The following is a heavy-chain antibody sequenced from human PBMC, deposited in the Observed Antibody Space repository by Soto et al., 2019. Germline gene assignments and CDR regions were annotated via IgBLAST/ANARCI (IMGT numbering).Heavy chain of an antibody. CDR2: IIPIFGTA. CDR1: GGTFRSYA. D-gene: IGHD2-21*02. J-gene: IGHJ5*02. V-gene: IGHV1-69*12. CDR3: ARGIVVVTAIPGRNWFDP. Sequence: QVQLVQSGAEVKKPGSSVKVSCKASGGTFRSYAISWVRQAPGQGLEWMGGIIPIFGTANYAQKFQGRVTITADESTSTAYMELSSLRSEDTAVYYCARGIVVVTAIPGRNWFDPWGQGTLVTVSS.